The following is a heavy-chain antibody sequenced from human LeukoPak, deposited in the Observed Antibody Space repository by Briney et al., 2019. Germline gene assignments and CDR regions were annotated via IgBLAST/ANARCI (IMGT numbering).Heavy chain of an antibody. V-gene: IGHV3-21*04. CDR1: GFTFTAYT. CDR2: ISGSTTDT. CDR3: ARNYGDYVTPDAFDI. Sequence: GGSLRLSCAASGFTFTAYTINWVRQAPGKGLEWVSYISGSTTDTYYADSVKGRFTISRDNSKNTLYLQMNSLRAEDTAVYYCARNYGDYVTPDAFDIWGQGTMVTVSS. J-gene: IGHJ3*02. D-gene: IGHD4-17*01.